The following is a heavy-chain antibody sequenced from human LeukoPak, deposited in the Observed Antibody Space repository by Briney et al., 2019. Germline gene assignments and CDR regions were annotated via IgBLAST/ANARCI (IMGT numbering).Heavy chain of an antibody. V-gene: IGHV1-3*01. CDR1: GGTFSSYA. CDR2: INAGNGNT. CDR3: ASYSYGYYAFDI. J-gene: IGHJ3*02. Sequence: ASVKVSCRASGGTFSSYAISWVRQAPGQGLEWMGGINAGNGNTKYSQKFQGRVTITRDTSASTAYMELSSLRSEDTAVYYCASYSYGYYAFDIWGQGTMVTVSS. D-gene: IGHD5-18*01.